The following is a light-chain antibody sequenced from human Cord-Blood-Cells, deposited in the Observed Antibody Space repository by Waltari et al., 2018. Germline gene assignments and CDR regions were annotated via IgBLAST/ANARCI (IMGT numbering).Light chain of an antibody. CDR2: GKH. V-gene: IGLV3-19*01. J-gene: IGLJ2*01. CDR1: SLRSYY. Sequence: SSELTQDPDVSVALGQTVRITCQGDSLRSYYASWYQQKPGQAPVLVIYGKHNRPSGIPDRFSGSSSGNTASLTITEAQAEDEADYYCNSRDSSGNHVVFGGGTKLTVL. CDR3: NSRDSSGNHVV.